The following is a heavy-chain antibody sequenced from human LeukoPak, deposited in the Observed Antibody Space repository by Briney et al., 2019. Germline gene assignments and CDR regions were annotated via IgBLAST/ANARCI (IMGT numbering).Heavy chain of an antibody. CDR3: ARDNPRTTGYSSGSTFDF. CDR2: TYYRSKWYN. CDR1: GDSVSSNSAA. J-gene: IGHJ4*02. V-gene: IGHV6-1*01. D-gene: IGHD6-19*01. Sequence: SQTLSLTCAISGDSVSSNSAAWSWIRQSPSRGLEWLGRTYYRSKWYNDYSVSVKSRITINADTSKNQFSLNLRSLTAADTAVYFCARDNPRTTGYSSGSTFDFWGQGILVTVSS.